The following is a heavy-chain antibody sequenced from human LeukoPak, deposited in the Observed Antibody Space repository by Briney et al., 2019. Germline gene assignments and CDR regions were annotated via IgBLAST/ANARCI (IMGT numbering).Heavy chain of an antibody. J-gene: IGHJ4*02. CDR1: GGSISSYY. CDR2: IYYSGST. V-gene: IGHV4-59*01. Sequence: SETLSLTCTVSGGSISSYYWSWIRQPPGKGLEWIGYIYYSGSTNYNPSLQSRVTISVDTSKNQFSLKLSSVTAADTAVYYCARGPPTDPAADFVYWGQGTLVTVSS. D-gene: IGHD6-13*01. CDR3: ARGPPTDPAADFVY.